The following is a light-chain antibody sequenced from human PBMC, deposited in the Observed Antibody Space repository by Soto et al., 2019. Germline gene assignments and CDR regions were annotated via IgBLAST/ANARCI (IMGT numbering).Light chain of an antibody. CDR3: SSYISSSTSVV. J-gene: IGLJ2*01. CDR2: EVS. CDR1: SSDVGGYNY. V-gene: IGLV2-14*01. Sequence: QSALTQPASVSGSPGQSITISCTGTSSDVGGYNYVSWHQQHPGKAPKVIITEVSNRPSGVANRFSGSKSGNTASLTISGGQAEEEADYYCSSYISSSTSVVFGAGTKLTVL.